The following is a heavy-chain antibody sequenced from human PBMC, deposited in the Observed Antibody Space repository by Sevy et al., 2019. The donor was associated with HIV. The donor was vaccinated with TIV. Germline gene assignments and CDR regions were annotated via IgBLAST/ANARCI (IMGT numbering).Heavy chain of an antibody. CDR3: ARDKLLPVMITMVRGALSYYFDY. V-gene: IGHV3-33*01. Sequence: GESLKISCAASGFTFSDYGMHWVRQAPGKGLEWVAVIWYDGSNKYYAESVKGRFTILRDNSKNTLYVQMNSLRAEDTAVYYCARDKLLPVMITMVRGALSYYFDYWGQGTLVTVSS. CDR2: IWYDGSNK. J-gene: IGHJ4*02. D-gene: IGHD3-10*01. CDR1: GFTFSDYG.